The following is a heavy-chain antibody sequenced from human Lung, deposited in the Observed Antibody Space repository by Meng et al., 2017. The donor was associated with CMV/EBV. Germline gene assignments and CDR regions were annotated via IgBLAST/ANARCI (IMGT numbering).Heavy chain of an antibody. V-gene: IGHV3-30*02. D-gene: IGHD6-6*01. CDR1: GFTFSSYG. CDR2: IRYDGSNK. J-gene: IGHJ6*02. CDR3: AKVGQGYSSSSDYYYGMDV. Sequence: GGSLRLSCAASGFTFSSYGMHWVRQAPGKGLEWVAFIRYDGSNKYYADSVKGRFTISRDNSKNTLYLQMNSLRAEDTAVYYCAKVGQGYSSSSDYYYGMDVWGQGXTVTVSS.